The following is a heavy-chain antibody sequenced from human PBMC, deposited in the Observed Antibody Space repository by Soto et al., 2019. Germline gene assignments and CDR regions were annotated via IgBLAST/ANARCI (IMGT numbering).Heavy chain of an antibody. Sequence: QVQLQQWGAGLLKPSETLSLTCAVYGGSFSGYYWSWIRQPPGKGLEWIGEINHSGSTNYNPSLNSRVTISVDTSKNQFSLKLSSVTAADTAVYYCASSHYDSSGYFPLRYWGQGTLVTVSS. CDR3: ASSHYDSSGYFPLRY. V-gene: IGHV4-34*01. CDR1: GGSFSGYY. CDR2: INHSGST. J-gene: IGHJ4*02. D-gene: IGHD3-22*01.